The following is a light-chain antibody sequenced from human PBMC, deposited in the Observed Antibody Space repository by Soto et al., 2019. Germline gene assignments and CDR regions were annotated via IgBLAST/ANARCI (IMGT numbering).Light chain of an antibody. J-gene: IGLJ1*01. V-gene: IGLV2-14*01. Sequence: QDALTEPAAVSLSPGQSITISCTGTSSDVGGYKHVSWYQHHPGKAPKLMIYEVSNRPSGVSNRFSGSKSGYTASLTISGLQAEDEADYYCNSPRSSGTRVFGTGTKVTAL. CDR3: NSPRSSGTRV. CDR2: EVS. CDR1: SSDVGGYKH.